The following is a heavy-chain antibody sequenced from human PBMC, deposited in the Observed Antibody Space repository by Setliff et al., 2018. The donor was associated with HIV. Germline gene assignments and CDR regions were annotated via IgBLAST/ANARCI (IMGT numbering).Heavy chain of an antibody. D-gene: IGHD3-22*01. CDR3: VRDLVYYQYLQH. CDR1: GFTFDDHI. Sequence: PGGSLRLSCVGTGFTFDDHIMHWVRQVPGRGLEWVSLISENGGRANYADSVKGRFTISRDDAKTSLYLQMNSLRAEDTAAYYCVRDLVYYQYLQHWGQGTLVTVSS. J-gene: IGHJ1*01. V-gene: IGHV3-43*01. CDR2: ISENGGRA.